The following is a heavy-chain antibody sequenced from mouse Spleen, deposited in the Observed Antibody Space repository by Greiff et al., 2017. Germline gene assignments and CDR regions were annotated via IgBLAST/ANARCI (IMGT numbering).Heavy chain of an antibody. J-gene: IGHJ3*01. CDR2: INYDGSST. CDR1: GFTFSDYY. V-gene: IGHV5-16*01. CDR3: ARVHGSAWFAY. Sequence: EVMLVESEGGLVQPGSSMKLSCTASGFTFSDYYMAWVRQVPEKGLEWVANINYDGSSTYYLDSLKSRFIISRDNAKNILYLQMSSLKSEDTATYYCARVHGSAWFAYWGQGTLVTVSA. D-gene: IGHD1-1*02.